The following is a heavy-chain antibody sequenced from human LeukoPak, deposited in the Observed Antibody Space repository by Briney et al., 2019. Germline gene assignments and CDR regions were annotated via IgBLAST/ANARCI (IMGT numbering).Heavy chain of an antibody. CDR3: ANEGAYTSSSPTGY. CDR1: GFNFSIYW. V-gene: IGHV3-7*01. D-gene: IGHD6-6*01. CDR2: INQDGRGK. J-gene: IGHJ4*02. Sequence: PGGSLRLSCGASGFNFSIYWMSWVRQAPGKGLEWLANINQDGRGKYYVDSVKGRFTSSRVNAKNSLYLQMNSLRADETAVYYCANEGAYTSSSPTGYWGQGTLVTVSS.